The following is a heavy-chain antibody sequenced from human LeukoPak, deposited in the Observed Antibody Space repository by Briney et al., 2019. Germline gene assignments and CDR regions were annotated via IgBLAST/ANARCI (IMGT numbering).Heavy chain of an antibody. Sequence: ETLSLTCAVYGGSFSCYYWSWIRQPPGKGLEWIGETNHSGSTNYNPSLKSRVTISVVTSKNQFSLKLSSVTAADTAVYYCQVQGQRSYYYYYMDVWGKGTTVTISS. CDR3: QVQGQRSYYYYYMDV. J-gene: IGHJ6*03. CDR2: TNHSGST. CDR1: GGSFSCYY. V-gene: IGHV4-34*01. D-gene: IGHD6-25*01.